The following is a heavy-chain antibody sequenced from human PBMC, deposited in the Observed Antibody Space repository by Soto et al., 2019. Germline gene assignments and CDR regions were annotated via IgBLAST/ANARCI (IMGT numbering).Heavy chain of an antibody. CDR2: IHYSGNT. V-gene: IGHV4-59*01. Sequence: GKGLEWIGYIHYSGNTNYNPSLKSRVTISVDTSKNQFSLEVRSMSAADTAVYYCARDRHSVGKSGNIYYYGMAVWGQGTTVTVSS. CDR3: ARDRHSVGKSGNIYYYGMAV. J-gene: IGHJ6*02. D-gene: IGHD2-15*01.